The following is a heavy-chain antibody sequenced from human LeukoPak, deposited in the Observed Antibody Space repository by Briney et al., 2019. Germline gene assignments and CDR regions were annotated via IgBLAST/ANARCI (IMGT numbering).Heavy chain of an antibody. CDR1: GFPFSSFA. J-gene: IGHJ5*02. CDR2: IGGSGGTT. D-gene: IGHD1-7*01. CDR3: VKENTGTYRGNWFDP. Sequence: GGSLSLSCPASGFPFSSFAMTWVRQAPGKGLEWVSTIGGSGGTTYYADSVKGRFTISRDKSKNTLYLQMSSLRAEDTAVYYCVKENTGTYRGNWFDPWGQGTLVTVSS. V-gene: IGHV3-23*01.